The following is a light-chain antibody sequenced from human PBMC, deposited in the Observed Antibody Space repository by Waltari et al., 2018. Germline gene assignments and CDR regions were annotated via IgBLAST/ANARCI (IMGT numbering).Light chain of an antibody. Sequence: DIQMTQSPSSLSTSVGDRVTISCRASQSISSYLHWFQQKPGKAPRLLISVASSLQSGVPSRFSGSGSETDFTLTISSLQPEDFATYYCQQSYSTPWTFGQGTKVEIK. CDR1: QSISSY. J-gene: IGKJ1*01. CDR3: QQSYSTPWT. V-gene: IGKV1-39*01. CDR2: VAS.